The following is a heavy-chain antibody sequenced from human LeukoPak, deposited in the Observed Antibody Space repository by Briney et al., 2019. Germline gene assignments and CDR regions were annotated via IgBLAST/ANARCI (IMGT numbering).Heavy chain of an antibody. CDR3: ARHEKTYYYDSSGCGHFDY. D-gene: IGHD3-22*01. V-gene: IGHV4-59*08. CDR1: GGSISSYY. J-gene: IGHJ4*02. CDR2: IYYSGST. Sequence: SETLSLTCTVSGGSISSYYWSWIRQPPGKGLERIGYIYYSGSTNYNPSLKSRVTISVDTSKNQFSLKLSSVTAADTAVYYCARHEKTYYYDSSGCGHFDYWGQGTLVTVSS.